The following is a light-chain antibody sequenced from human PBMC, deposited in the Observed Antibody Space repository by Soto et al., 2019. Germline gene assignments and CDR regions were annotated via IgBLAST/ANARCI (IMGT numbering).Light chain of an antibody. CDR3: SSSITNNIVV. J-gene: IGLJ2*01. V-gene: IGLV2-14*01. CDR1: SSDVGDYNY. Sequence: QSALTQPASVSGSPGQSITISCTGTSSDVGDYNYVSWYQQHPGKAPKLIVYEVSHRLSGVSDRFSGSKSGHTASLTISGLQDDDEADYYCSSSITNNIVVFGGGTKVTVL. CDR2: EVS.